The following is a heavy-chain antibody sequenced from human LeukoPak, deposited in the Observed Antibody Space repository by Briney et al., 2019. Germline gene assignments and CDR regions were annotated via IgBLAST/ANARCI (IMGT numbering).Heavy chain of an antibody. CDR2: ISSSGSTI. Sequence: GGSLRLSCAASGFTFSSYAMNWVRQAPGKGLEWVSYISSSGSTIYYADSVKGRFTISRDNAMNSLYLQMNSLRADDMAVYYCARDFNTVRGALGALDIWGQGTMVTVSS. CDR3: ARDFNTVRGALGALDI. V-gene: IGHV3-48*03. J-gene: IGHJ3*02. CDR1: GFTFSSYA. D-gene: IGHD3-10*01.